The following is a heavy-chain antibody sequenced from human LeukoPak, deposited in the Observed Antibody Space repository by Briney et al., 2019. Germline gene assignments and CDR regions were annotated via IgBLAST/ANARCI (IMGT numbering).Heavy chain of an antibody. CDR3: ARLGYCSSTSYYHYYYYYGMDV. V-gene: IGHV3-21*01. D-gene: IGHD2-2*01. CDR2: ISSSSSYI. J-gene: IGHJ6*02. CDR1: GFTFSSYS. Sequence: WGSLRLSCAASGFTFSSYSMNWVRQAPGKGLEWVSSISSSSSYIYYADSVKGRFTISRDNAKNSLYLQMNSLRAEDTAVYYCARLGYCSSTSYYHYYYYYGMDVWGQGTTVTVSS.